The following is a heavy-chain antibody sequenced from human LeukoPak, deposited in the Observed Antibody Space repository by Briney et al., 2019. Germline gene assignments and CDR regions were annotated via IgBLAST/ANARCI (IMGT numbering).Heavy chain of an antibody. CDR2: INPNSGGT. Sequence: ASVKVSCKASGYTFTSYYMHWVRQAPGQGLEWMGWINPNSGGTNYAQKFQGRVTMTRDTSISTAYMELSRLRSDDTAVYYCARVRDSSGFYYYYYMDVWGKGTTVTVSS. CDR1: GYTFTSYY. V-gene: IGHV1-2*02. CDR3: ARVRDSSGFYYYYYMDV. D-gene: IGHD6-25*01. J-gene: IGHJ6*03.